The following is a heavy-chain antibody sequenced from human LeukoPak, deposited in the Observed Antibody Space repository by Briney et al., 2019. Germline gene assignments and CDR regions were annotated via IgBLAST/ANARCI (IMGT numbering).Heavy chain of an antibody. CDR1: GFSFSILA. CDR3: ARGRAGNYYNHNDY. Sequence: PGGSLRLSCAASGFSFSILAMGWVRQAPGKGLEWVSVISDSGGTTYYADSVKGRFTISRDDSKNTLYLQMNSLRAEDTAVYYCARGRAGNYYNHNDYWGQGTLVTVSS. J-gene: IGHJ4*01. D-gene: IGHD3-10*01. CDR2: ISDSGGTT. V-gene: IGHV3-23*01.